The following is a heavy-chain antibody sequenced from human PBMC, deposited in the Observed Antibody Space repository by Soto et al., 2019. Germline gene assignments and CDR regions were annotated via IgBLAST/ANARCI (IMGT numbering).Heavy chain of an antibody. CDR2: ISAYNGNT. J-gene: IGHJ6*02. V-gene: IGHV1-18*01. D-gene: IGHD3-3*01. CDR3: TTDCNEEPAEWLGGYYYYGMDV. Sequence: ASVKVSCKASGYTFTSYGISWVRQAPGQGLEWMGWISAYNGNTNYAQKLQGRVTMTTDTSTSTAYMELRSLKTEDTAVYYCTTDCNEEPAEWLGGYYYYGMDVWGQGTTVTVSS. CDR1: GYTFTSYG.